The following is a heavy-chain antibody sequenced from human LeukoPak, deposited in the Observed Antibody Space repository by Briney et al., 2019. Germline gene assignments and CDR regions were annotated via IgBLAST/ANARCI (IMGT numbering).Heavy chain of an antibody. CDR1: GFTFSSYS. D-gene: IGHD3-9*01. CDR3: ARARGYDILTGYHDY. J-gene: IGHJ4*02. V-gene: IGHV3-21*01. CDR2: ISSSSSYI. Sequence: PGGSLRLSCAASGFTFSSYSMNWVRQAPGKGLEWVSSISSSSSYIYYADSVKGRFTISRDNAKNSLYLQMNSLRAEDTAVYYCARARGYDILTGYHDYWGQGTLVTVSS.